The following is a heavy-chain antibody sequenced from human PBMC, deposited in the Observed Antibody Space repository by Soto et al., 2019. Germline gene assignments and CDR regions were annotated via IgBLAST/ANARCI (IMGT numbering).Heavy chain of an antibody. Sequence: SETLSLTCTVSGGSISSSSYYWGWIRQPPGKGLEWIGSIYYSGSTYYNPSLKSRVTISVDTSKNQFSLKLSSVTAADTAVYYCAAGVLWFGELLYRSFDYWGQGTLVTVSS. D-gene: IGHD3-10*01. V-gene: IGHV4-39*01. CDR3: AAGVLWFGELLYRSFDY. J-gene: IGHJ4*02. CDR2: IYYSGST. CDR1: GGSISSSSYY.